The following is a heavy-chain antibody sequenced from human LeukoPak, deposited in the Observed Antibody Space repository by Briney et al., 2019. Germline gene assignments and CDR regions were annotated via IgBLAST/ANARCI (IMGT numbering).Heavy chain of an antibody. D-gene: IGHD3-22*01. Sequence: GGSLRLSCAASGLTFSSYSMNWVRQAPGKGLEWVSSISSSSYIYYADSVKGRFTISRDNAKNSLYLQMNSLRAEDTAVYYCARMMDSSGYYGLDYWGQGTLVTVSS. CDR1: GLTFSSYS. CDR3: ARMMDSSGYYGLDY. J-gene: IGHJ4*02. CDR2: ISSSSYI. V-gene: IGHV3-21*01.